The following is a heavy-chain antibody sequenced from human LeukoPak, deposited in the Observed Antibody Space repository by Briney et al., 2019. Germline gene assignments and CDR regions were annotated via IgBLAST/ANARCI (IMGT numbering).Heavy chain of an antibody. CDR2: ISAYNSNT. Sequence: ASVNVSCKASGYTFTSYGISWVRQAPGQGLEWVGWISAYNSNTNYAQKLQGRVTMTTDTSTSTAYMELRSLRSDGTAVYYCARDSVFYGSGRPIPKPFDYWGQGTLVTVSS. CDR3: ARDSVFYGSGRPIPKPFDY. CDR1: GYTFTSYG. J-gene: IGHJ4*02. V-gene: IGHV1-18*01. D-gene: IGHD3-10*01.